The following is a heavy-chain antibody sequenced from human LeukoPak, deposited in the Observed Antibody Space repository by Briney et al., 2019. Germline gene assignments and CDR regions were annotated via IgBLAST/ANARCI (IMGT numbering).Heavy chain of an antibody. CDR1: GFTFSNAW. J-gene: IGHJ3*02. CDR3: ARGGAATDAFDI. D-gene: IGHD2-15*01. CDR2: IWYDGSNK. Sequence: GGSLRLSCAASGFTFSNAWMSWVRQAPGKGLEWVAVIWYDGSNKYYADSVKGRFTISRDNSKNTLYLQMNSLRAEDTAVYYCARGGAATDAFDIWGQGTMVTVSS. V-gene: IGHV3-33*08.